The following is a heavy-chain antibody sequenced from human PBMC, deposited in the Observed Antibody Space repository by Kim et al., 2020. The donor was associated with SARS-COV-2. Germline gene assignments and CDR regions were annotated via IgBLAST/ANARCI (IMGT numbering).Heavy chain of an antibody. V-gene: IGHV1-69*13. Sequence: SVKVSCKASGGTFSSYAISWVRQAPGQGLEWMGGIIPIFGTANYAQKFQGRVTITADESTSTAYMELSSLRSEDTAVYYCARGGTMRELLILHYGMDVWGQGTTVTVSS. CDR1: GGTFSSYA. D-gene: IGHD1-26*01. CDR2: IIPIFGTA. CDR3: ARGGTMRELLILHYGMDV. J-gene: IGHJ6*02.